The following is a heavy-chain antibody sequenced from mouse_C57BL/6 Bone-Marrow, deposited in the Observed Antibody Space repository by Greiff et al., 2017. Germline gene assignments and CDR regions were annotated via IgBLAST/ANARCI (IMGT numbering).Heavy chain of an antibody. V-gene: IGHV7-3*01. CDR1: GFTFTDYY. J-gene: IGHJ2*01. D-gene: IGHD1-1*01. Sequence: VQLKESGGGLVQPGGSLSLSCAASGFTFTDYYMSWVRQPPGKALEWLGFIRNKANGYTTEYSAFLKGRFTISRDNSQSILYLQMNALRAEDSATYYCARYIDYGSSYYFDYWGQGTTLTVSS. CDR2: IRNKANGYTT. CDR3: ARYIDYGSSYYFDY.